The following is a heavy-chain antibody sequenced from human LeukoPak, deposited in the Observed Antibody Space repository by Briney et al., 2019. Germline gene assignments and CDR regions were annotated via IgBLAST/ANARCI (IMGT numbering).Heavy chain of an antibody. J-gene: IGHJ4*02. D-gene: IGHD3-22*01. CDR1: GGSISSGGYS. CDR2: IYHSGST. CDR3: ARGGGGDYYDSSGYYYFDY. V-gene: IGHV4-30-2*01. Sequence: SQTLSLTCAVSGGSISSGGYSWSWIRQPPGKGLEWIGYIYHSGSTYYNPSLKSRVTISVDRSKNQFSLKLSSVSAADTAAYYCARGGGGDYYDSSGYYYFDYWGQGTLVTVSS.